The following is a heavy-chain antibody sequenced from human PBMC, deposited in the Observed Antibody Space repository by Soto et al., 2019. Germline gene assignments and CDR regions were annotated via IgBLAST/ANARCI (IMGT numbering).Heavy chain of an antibody. CDR3: ARSSSSHYYFYGMDV. CDR2: IYPGDSDT. V-gene: IGHV5-51*01. CDR1: GYSFTTYW. D-gene: IGHD6-19*01. Sequence: PGESLKISCKGSGYSFTTYWIGWVRQMPGKGLEWMGIIYPGDSDTRYSPSFQGQVTISADKSISTAYLQWSSLKASDTAMYYCARSSSSHYYFYGMDVWGQGTTVTV. J-gene: IGHJ6*02.